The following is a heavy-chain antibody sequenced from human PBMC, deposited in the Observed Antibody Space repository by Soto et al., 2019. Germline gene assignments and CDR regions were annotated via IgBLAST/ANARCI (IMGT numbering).Heavy chain of an antibody. Sequence: SVKVSCKASGGTFSDFTINWVRQAPGQRLGWMGGIIPIFDTANYAEKFQGRVTITADESTSTSFMEVSSLRSEDTAVYYCARNGTQTGYSYGMDVWGQGTMVTVSS. D-gene: IGHD1-1*01. CDR3: ARNGTQTGYSYGMDV. J-gene: IGHJ6*02. CDR2: IIPIFDTA. V-gene: IGHV1-69*13. CDR1: GGTFSDFT.